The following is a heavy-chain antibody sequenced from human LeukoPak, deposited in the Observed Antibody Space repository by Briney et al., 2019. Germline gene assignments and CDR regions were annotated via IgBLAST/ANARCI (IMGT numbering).Heavy chain of an antibody. V-gene: IGHV3-9*03. CDR2: ISWNSGSI. J-gene: IGHJ6*03. Sequence: PGGSLRLSCAASGFTFDDYAMHWVRQAPGKGLEWVSGISWNSGSIGYADSVKGRFTISRDNAKNSLYLQMNSLRAEDMALYYCAKGGSGSYYEYYMDVWGKGTTVTVSS. D-gene: IGHD3-10*01. CDR1: GFTFDDYA. CDR3: AKGGSGSYYEYYMDV.